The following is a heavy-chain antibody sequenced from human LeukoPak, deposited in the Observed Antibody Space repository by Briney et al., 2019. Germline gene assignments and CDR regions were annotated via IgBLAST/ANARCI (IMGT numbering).Heavy chain of an antibody. V-gene: IGHV3-23*01. CDR2: LSGSGVDT. CDR1: GFTFSSHV. CDR3: AKLLCSSGSCYSAFDI. Sequence: GGSLRLSCAASGFTFSSHVMSWVRQAPGKGLECVSTLSGSGVDTKYADSVKGRFTISRDNSRNTLYLLMNSLRAEDTAVYYCAKLLCSSGSCYSAFDIWGQGTMVAVSS. J-gene: IGHJ3*02. D-gene: IGHD2-15*01.